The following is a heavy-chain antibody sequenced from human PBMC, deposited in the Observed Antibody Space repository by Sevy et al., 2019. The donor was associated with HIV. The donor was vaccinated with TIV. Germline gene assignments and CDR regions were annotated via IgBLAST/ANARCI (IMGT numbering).Heavy chain of an antibody. V-gene: IGHV3-21*01. Sequence: GGSLRLSCAVSGFTFSNYNMNWVRQAPGMGLEWVSYISGLSNYIYYADSVKGRFSISRDNAKNSLYLQMNSLRAEDTAVYYCARGVQTYDAFDIWGQGTMVTVSS. CDR1: GFTFSNYN. CDR2: ISGLSNYI. D-gene: IGHD6-6*01. CDR3: ARGVQTYDAFDI. J-gene: IGHJ3*02.